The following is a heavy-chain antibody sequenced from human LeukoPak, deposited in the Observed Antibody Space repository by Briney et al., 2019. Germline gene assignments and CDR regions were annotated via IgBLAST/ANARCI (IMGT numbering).Heavy chain of an antibody. CDR3: ARLNGGY. V-gene: IGHV4-59*08. J-gene: IGHJ4*02. CDR1: GGSISNYY. CDR2: INYSGST. D-gene: IGHD1-1*01. Sequence: PSETLSLTCTVSGGSISNYYWSWIRQPPGRGLEWIGYINYSGSTNYNPPLKSRVTISVDTSKNQFSLKVTSVTAADTAVYYCARLNGGYWGQGTLVTVSS.